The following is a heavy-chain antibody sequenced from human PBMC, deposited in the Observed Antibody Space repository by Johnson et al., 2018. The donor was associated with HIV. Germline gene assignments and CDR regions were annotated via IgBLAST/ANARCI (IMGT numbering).Heavy chain of an antibody. V-gene: IGHV3-66*01. CDR3: ARDLVGVVAAAGPVGDASDI. D-gene: IGHD6-13*01. Sequence: VRLVESGGGLVQPGGSLRLSCAASGFTVSSNYMNWVRQAPGKGLEWVSVIYSGGRTYYADSVKGRFTISRDNSKNTLYLQMSSLRVEDTAVYYCARDLVGVVAAAGPVGDASDIWGQGTMVTVSS. CDR2: IYSGGRT. CDR1: GFTVSSNY. J-gene: IGHJ3*02.